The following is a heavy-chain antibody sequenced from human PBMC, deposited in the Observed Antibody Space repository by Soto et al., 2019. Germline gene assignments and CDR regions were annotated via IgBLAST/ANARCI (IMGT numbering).Heavy chain of an antibody. CDR1: GFTFGSSA. CDR3: AADVIGVAGDLDH. D-gene: IGHD6-19*01. J-gene: IGHJ4*02. Sequence: LVQSGPDVKKPGTSVKVSCKTSGFTFGSSAVQWVRQVRGQRLEWIGWIVVASGYSNVAQKFQDRVSLTRDLSTNTAFMELSILTSEDSAMYYCAADVIGVAGDLDHWGQGTLVSVSS. V-gene: IGHV1-58*01. CDR2: IVVASGYS.